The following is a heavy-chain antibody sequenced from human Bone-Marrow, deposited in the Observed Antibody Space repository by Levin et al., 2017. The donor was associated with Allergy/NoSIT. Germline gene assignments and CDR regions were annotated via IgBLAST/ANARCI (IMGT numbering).Heavy chain of an antibody. Sequence: GGSLRLSCVASGFTFDDFAMHWVRQAPGKGLEWVAGINWNSDNILYADSVRGRFTISRDDAKSSLFLQMSSLRPEDTALYYCAKDTTYYDIAGSFDIWGQGTMVTVSS. CDR2: INWNSDNI. CDR1: GFTFDDFA. V-gene: IGHV3-9*01. J-gene: IGHJ3*02. CDR3: AKDTTYYDIAGSFDI. D-gene: IGHD3-22*01.